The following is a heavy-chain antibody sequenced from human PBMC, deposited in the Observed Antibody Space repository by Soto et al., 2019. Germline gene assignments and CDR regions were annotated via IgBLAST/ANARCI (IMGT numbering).Heavy chain of an antibody. J-gene: IGHJ6*02. CDR3: ARSWSGSTSGRVDV. CDR2: ISWDGYSI. CDR1: GFNFNTYA. D-gene: IGHD3-3*01. V-gene: IGHV3-9*01. Sequence: EVQLVESGGGLVKPGGSLRLSCAASGFNFNTYAMNWVRQAPGKGLEWVSYISWDGYSIGYGGSVRGRFTISRDNAKNTLYLQMNSLRPEDTALYYCARSWSGSTSGRVDVWGQGTTVTVSS.